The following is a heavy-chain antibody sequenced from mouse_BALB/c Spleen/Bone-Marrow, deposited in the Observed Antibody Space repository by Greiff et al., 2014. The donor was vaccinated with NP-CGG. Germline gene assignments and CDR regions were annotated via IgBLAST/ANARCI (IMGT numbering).Heavy chain of an antibody. CDR2: INPSNGGT. CDR3: TRGSYGSSQYYFDY. D-gene: IGHD1-1*01. J-gene: IGHJ2*01. V-gene: IGHV1S81*02. CDR1: GYTFTGFY. Sequence: QVQLQQSGAELVKPGASVKLSCKASGYTFTGFYMYWVKQRPGQGLEWIGGINPSNGGTNFNEKFKSKATLTLDKSSSTAYMQLSSLTSEDSAVYYCTRGSYGSSQYYFDYWGQGTTLTVSS.